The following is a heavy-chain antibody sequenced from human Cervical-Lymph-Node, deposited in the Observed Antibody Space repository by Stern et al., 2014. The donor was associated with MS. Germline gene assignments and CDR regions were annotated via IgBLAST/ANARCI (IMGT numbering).Heavy chain of an antibody. Sequence: VQLVESGAEVTKPGSSVKVSCKASGGTFSKFPSSWVRQAPGQGLERMGGIFPVLGTPTYVEEFRASVPIPADVSTSTVYMELSSLRSDVTAVYSCPLIPEPSEGWYSFGYDLWGQGTLFTVSS. V-gene: IGHV1-69*01. CDR3: PLIPEPSEGWYSFGYDL. CDR1: GGTFSKFP. D-gene: IGHD2-15*01. J-gene: IGHJ5*02. CDR2: IFPVLGTP.